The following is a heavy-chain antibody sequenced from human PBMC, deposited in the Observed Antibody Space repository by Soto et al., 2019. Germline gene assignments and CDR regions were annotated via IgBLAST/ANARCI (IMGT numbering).Heavy chain of an antibody. CDR2: INPNSGGT. J-gene: IGHJ4*02. V-gene: IGHV1-2*02. D-gene: IGHD6-13*01. CDR1: GYNFNAFY. CDR3: ARAPPPRAAAADFDY. Sequence: ASVKVSCKTSGYNFNAFYIHWVRQAPGQGLEWMGWINPNSGGTKFAQRFQGRVTMTRDTSINTTYMEVTSLTSDDTAMYFCARAPPPRAAAADFDYWGQVPLVTVCS.